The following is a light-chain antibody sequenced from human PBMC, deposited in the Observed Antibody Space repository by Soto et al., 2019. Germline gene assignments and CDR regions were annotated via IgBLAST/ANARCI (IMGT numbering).Light chain of an antibody. Sequence: EIVMTQSPATLSVSPGERATLSCRASQSVSSNLAWYHQKPGQAPRPLIHGASTRAPGIPARFSGSGSGTDFTLTISSLEPEDFAVYYCQQRSNWPTFGQGTKVDI. CDR1: QSVSSN. CDR2: GAS. CDR3: QQRSNWPT. J-gene: IGKJ1*01. V-gene: IGKV3-11*01.